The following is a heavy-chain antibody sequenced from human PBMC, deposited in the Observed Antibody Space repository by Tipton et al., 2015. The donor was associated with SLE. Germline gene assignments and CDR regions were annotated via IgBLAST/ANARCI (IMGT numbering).Heavy chain of an antibody. J-gene: IGHJ6*02. CDR3: ARDTFDCRSSTCYPLCCYYYGMDV. V-gene: IGHV1-69*01. D-gene: IGHD2-2*01. CDR1: GGTFNTYS. Sequence: QVQLVQSGAEVKKPGSSVKVSCQASGGTFNTYSISWLRQAPGQGLEWMGGIIPIFDTTHYSQKFQGRVTFSTDETTSIAYMELTSLTSEDTATYYCARDTFDCRSSTCYPLCCYYYGMDVWGHGTTVIVSS. CDR2: IIPIFDTT.